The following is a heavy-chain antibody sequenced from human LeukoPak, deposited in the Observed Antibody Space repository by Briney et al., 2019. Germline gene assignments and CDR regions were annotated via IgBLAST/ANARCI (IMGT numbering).Heavy chain of an antibody. CDR1: GSTFSSYW. CDR2: IKQDGSEK. J-gene: IGHJ4*02. CDR3: ARVLADEYYYDSSGYRGYYFDY. V-gene: IGHV3-7*03. Sequence: GGSLRLSCAASGSTFSSYWMSWVRQAPGKGLEWVANIKQDGSEKNYVDSVKGRFTISRDNAKNSLYLQMNSLRAEDTAVYYCARVLADEYYYDSSGYRGYYFDYWGQGTLVTVSS. D-gene: IGHD3-22*01.